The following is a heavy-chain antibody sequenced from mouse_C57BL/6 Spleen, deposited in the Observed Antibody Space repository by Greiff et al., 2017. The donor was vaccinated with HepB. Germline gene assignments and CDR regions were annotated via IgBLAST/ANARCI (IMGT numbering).Heavy chain of an antibody. CDR2: INPGSGGT. Sequence: QVQLQQSGAELVRPGTSVKVSCKASGYAFTNYLIEWVKQRPGQGLEWIGVINPGSGGTNYNEKFKGKATMTADKSSSTAYMQLSSLTSEDSAVYFCARGAYGYDGVWYYWGQGTSVTVSS. V-gene: IGHV1-54*01. D-gene: IGHD2-2*01. J-gene: IGHJ4*01. CDR1: GYAFTNYL. CDR3: ARGAYGYDGVWYY.